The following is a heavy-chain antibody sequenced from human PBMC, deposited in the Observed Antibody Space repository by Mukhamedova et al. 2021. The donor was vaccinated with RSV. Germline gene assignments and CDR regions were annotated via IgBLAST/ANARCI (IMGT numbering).Heavy chain of an antibody. CDR3: ARPGKISARLNYFDY. J-gene: IGHJ4*02. Sequence: GQMPGKGLEWMGIIYPDDSDTRYSPSFQGQVTISADKSISTTFLQWSSLKASDTAMYYCARPGKISARLNYFDYWGQGTLVTVSS. CDR2: IYPDDSDT. V-gene: IGHV5-51*01. D-gene: IGHD6-6*01.